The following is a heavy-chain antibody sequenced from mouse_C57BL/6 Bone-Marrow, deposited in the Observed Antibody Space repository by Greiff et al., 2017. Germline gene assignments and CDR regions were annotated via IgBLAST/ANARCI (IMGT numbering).Heavy chain of an antibody. CDR2: INPSSGYT. CDR1: GYTFTSYW. CDR3: APLATVVARYFDV. Sequence: QVQLKESGAELAKPGASVKLSCKASGYTFTSYWMHWVKQRPGQGLEWIGYINPSSGYTKYNQKFKDKATLTADKSSSTAYMQLSSLTYEDSAVYYCAPLATVVARYFDVWGTGTTVTVSS. V-gene: IGHV1-7*01. J-gene: IGHJ1*03. D-gene: IGHD1-1*01.